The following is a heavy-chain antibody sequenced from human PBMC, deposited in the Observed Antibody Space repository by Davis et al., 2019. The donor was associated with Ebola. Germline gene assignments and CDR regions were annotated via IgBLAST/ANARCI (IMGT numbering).Heavy chain of an antibody. CDR2: ISGTGARC. Sequence: GESLKISCAASGFTFGNYAMSWVRQAPGRGLEWISTISGTGARCYYSDSVKGRFTISRDDPKNMVYLQKNSLRAEDTGIYFCVKDVMTSGVMPDAFETWGQGTKVTVSS. J-gene: IGHJ3*02. CDR3: VKDVMTSGVMPDAFET. V-gene: IGHV3-23*01. D-gene: IGHD2-2*01. CDR1: GFTFGNYA.